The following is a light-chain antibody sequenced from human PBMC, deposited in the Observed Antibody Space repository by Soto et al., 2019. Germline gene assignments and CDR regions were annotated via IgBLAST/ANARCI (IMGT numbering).Light chain of an antibody. CDR3: QQYGSAPPT. CDR2: GAT. J-gene: IGKJ1*01. Sequence: EVVLTQSPGTLSLSPGDRATLSCRASQTSSSRYLAWYQQKPGQAPRLLIYGATNRATGVPDRFSGSGSGTDFTLTVSRLEPEDFALYSCQQYGSAPPTFGQGTQVEFK. V-gene: IGKV3-20*01. CDR1: QTSSSRY.